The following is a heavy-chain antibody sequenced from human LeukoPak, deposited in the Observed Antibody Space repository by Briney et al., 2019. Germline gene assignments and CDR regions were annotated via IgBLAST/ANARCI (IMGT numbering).Heavy chain of an antibody. D-gene: IGHD3-10*01. CDR2: INWNGGST. CDR1: GFTFDDYG. CDR3: ASHYYYGSGSYFPYYGMDV. V-gene: IGHV3-20*04. Sequence: PGGSLRLSCAASGFTFDDYGMSWVRQAPGKGLEWVSGINWNGGSTGYADSVKGRFTISRDNAKNSLYLQMNSLRAEDTALYYCASHYYYGSGSYFPYYGMDVWGQGTTVTVSS. J-gene: IGHJ6*02.